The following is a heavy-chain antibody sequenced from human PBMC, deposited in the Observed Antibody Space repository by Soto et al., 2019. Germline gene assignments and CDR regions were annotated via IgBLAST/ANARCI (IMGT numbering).Heavy chain of an antibody. D-gene: IGHD3-3*01. V-gene: IGHV1-8*01. CDR3: ARVLGWALYYDFWSGYYNYYYYGMDF. CDR1: GYTFTSYD. Sequence: ASVKVSCKASGYTFTSYDINGGREATGQGVGWVGGMNPNSGKPGYAQKCQGRVTMSRHTCISIACMVLSSLGFEDTAVYYCARVLGWALYYDFWSGYYNYYYYGMDFWGQGTTVTVSS. J-gene: IGHJ6*02. CDR2: MNPNSGKP.